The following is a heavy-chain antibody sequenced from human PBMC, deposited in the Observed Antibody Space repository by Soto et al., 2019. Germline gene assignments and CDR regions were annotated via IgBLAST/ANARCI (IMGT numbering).Heavy chain of an antibody. D-gene: IGHD3-10*01. V-gene: IGHV4-4*02. J-gene: IGHJ4*02. CDR2: IYPSGST. Sequence: QVQLQESGPGLVKPSGTLSLTCAVSGGSLTSGNWWSWVRQPPGKGLEWIGEIYPSGSTTYNPSLKSRVTMSVDKSKNQFSLKISSVTAADTAVYYCARLHYYYDSGTSLYYFDYWGQGTLVTVSS. CDR3: ARLHYYYDSGTSLYYFDY. CDR1: GGSLTSGNW.